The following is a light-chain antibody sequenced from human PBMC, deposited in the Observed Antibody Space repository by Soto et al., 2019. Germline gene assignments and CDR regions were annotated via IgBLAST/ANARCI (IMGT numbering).Light chain of an antibody. V-gene: IGKV1-33*01. CDR3: QQYYTLPLT. CDR1: QDIRIY. Sequence: DIQMTQSPSSLSASVGDRVTITCRASQDIRIYLNWYQQKPGKAPKLLISDASSLEGGVPSRFSGSGAGTEFTFTISSLQPDDIATYYCQQYYTLPLTFGGGTKVEIK. CDR2: DAS. J-gene: IGKJ4*01.